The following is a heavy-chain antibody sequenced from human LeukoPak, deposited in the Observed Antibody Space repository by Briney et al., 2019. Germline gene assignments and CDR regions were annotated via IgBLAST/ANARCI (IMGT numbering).Heavy chain of an antibody. Sequence: ASVKVSCKASGGTFSSYAISWVRQAPGQGLEWMGGIIPIFGTANYAQKFQGRVTMTRNTSISTAYMELSSLRSEDTAVYYCARRGYSYGYSYYYYMDVWGKGTTVTISS. CDR2: IIPIFGTA. CDR1: GGTFSSYA. J-gene: IGHJ6*03. CDR3: ARRGYSYGYSYYYYMDV. V-gene: IGHV1-69*05. D-gene: IGHD5-18*01.